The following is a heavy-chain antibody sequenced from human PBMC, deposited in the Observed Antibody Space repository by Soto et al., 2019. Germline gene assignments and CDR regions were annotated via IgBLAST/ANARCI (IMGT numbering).Heavy chain of an antibody. Sequence: QVQLQESGPGLVKPSQTLSLTCTVSGDSISSGNYYWSWIRQHPGKGLEWIGYIYHSGNTYYNPSLKSRVNISVDTSKNQLSLKLSSVTAADTAVYYCARARYYFYGMDVWGQGTTVTVSS. V-gene: IGHV4-31*03. CDR1: GDSISSGNYY. CDR2: IYHSGNT. J-gene: IGHJ6*02. CDR3: ARARYYFYGMDV.